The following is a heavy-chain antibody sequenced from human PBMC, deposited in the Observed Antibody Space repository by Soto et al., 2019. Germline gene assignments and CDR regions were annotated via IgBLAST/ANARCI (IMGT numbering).Heavy chain of an antibody. J-gene: IGHJ6*02. CDR3: ARIGDTAVAGIFGGRDLGGMDV. CDR1: GFSLSTSGMC. Sequence: ESGPTLVNPXQTLTLTCTFSGFSLSTSGMCVSWIRQPPGKALEWLALIDWDDDKYYSTSLKTRLTISKDTSKNQVVLTMTNMDPVDTATYYCARIGDTAVAGIFGGRDLGGMDVWGQGTTVTVSS. V-gene: IGHV2-70*01. D-gene: IGHD6-19*01. CDR2: IDWDDDK.